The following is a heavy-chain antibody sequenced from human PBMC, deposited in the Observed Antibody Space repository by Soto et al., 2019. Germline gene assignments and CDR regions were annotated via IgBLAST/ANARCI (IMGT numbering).Heavy chain of an antibody. J-gene: IGHJ5*02. V-gene: IGHV4-34*01. D-gene: IGHD3-10*01. CDR3: ANWLRGYH. CDR1: GGSFSCYY. CDR2: INYSGRT. Sequence: SETLSLTCAVYGGSFSCYYWSWIRQPPGKGLEWIGEINYSGRTNYNPSLKSRVTISADTSKNQFSLKLRSVTAADTAVYYCANWLRGYHWGQGTLVTVYS.